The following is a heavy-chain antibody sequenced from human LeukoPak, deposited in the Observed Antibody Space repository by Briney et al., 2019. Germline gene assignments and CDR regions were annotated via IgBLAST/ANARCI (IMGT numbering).Heavy chain of an antibody. J-gene: IGHJ4*02. CDR2: IYYSGST. Sequence: SETLSLTCTVSGGSISSYYWSWIRQPPGKGLEWIGYIYYSGSTNYNPSLKSRVTISVDTSKNQFSLKLSSVTAADTAVYYCASSSGYDYNPYYFDYWGQGTLVTVSS. CDR1: GGSISSYY. V-gene: IGHV4-59*08. D-gene: IGHD5-12*01. CDR3: ASSSGYDYNPYYFDY.